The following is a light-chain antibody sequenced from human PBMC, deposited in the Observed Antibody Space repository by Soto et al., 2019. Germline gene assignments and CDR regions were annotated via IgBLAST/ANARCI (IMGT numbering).Light chain of an antibody. Sequence: EIVLTQSPATRSLCPGERATLACRASQSVSSYLAWYQQKPGQPPRLLIYDASNRATGIPARFSGSGSGTEFTLTISSLQPDDFATYYCQQYNSYAGTCGQGTKVDIK. CDR1: QSVSSY. CDR2: DAS. V-gene: IGKV3-11*01. J-gene: IGKJ1*01. CDR3: QQYNSYAGT.